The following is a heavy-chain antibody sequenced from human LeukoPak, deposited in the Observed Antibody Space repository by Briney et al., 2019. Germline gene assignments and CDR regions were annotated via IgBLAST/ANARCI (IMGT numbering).Heavy chain of an antibody. CDR3: ARDVAVAGRGEFDY. J-gene: IGHJ4*02. V-gene: IGHV3-48*04. Sequence: GGSLRLSCAASGFTFSSYSMNWVRQAPGKGLEWVSYISSSSSTIYYTDSVKGRFTISRDNAKNSLYLQMDSLRAEDTAVYSCARDVAVAGRGEFDYWGQGTLVTVSS. D-gene: IGHD6-19*01. CDR2: ISSSSSTI. CDR1: GFTFSSYS.